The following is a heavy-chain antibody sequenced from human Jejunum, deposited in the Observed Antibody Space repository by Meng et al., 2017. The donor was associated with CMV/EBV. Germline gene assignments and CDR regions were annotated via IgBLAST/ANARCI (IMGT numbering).Heavy chain of an antibody. D-gene: IGHD2-2*01. CDR1: W. Sequence: WIGWVRQMPGKGLEWMGMIYPGDSDPTYSPSFQGQVTISADKSISTAYLQWSSLKASDTAKYYCARWDCSTSCYGSYYYYYGMDVWGQGTTVTVSS. CDR2: IYPGDSDP. V-gene: IGHV5-51*01. J-gene: IGHJ6*02. CDR3: ARWDCSTSCYGSYYYYYGMDV.